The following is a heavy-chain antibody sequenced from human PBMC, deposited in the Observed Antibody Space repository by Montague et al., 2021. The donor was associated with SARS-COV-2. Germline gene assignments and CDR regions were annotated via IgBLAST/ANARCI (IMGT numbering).Heavy chain of an antibody. D-gene: IGHD1-1*01. V-gene: IGHV4-39*01. J-gene: IGHJ4*02. CDR2: INFSGSA. Sequence: SETLSLTCTVSGGAISTSSFHWGWVRQSPGKGLEWIATINFSGSAYYNPSLKSRVSISIDTSKNKFSLQLTSVTAADTAVYYCARHAPFSDNYRRYPFNFDFWGQGTLVTVSS. CDR1: GGAISTSSFH. CDR3: ARHAPFSDNYRRYPFNFDF.